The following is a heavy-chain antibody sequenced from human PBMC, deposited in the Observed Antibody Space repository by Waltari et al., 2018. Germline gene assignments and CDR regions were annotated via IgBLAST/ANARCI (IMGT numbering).Heavy chain of an antibody. CDR2: ITNGDGDT. V-gene: IGHV3-23*01. Sequence: EVQLLESGVGLVQPGGSLRLSCAASGFTFSSHAMGWVRQAPGKGLEWVSTITNGDGDTYYADSVKGRFTMSRDNSMNTLYLRMNSLRVEDTAIYYCARNQYWAFDYWGQGTLVTVSS. D-gene: IGHD2-15*01. J-gene: IGHJ4*02. CDR3: ARNQYWAFDY. CDR1: GFTFSSHA.